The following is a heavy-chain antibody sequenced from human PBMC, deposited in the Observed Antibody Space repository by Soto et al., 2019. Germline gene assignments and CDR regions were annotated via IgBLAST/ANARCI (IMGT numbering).Heavy chain of an antibody. Sequence: ASVKVSCKASGYTFTSYGISWVRQAPGQGLEWMGWISAYNGNTNYAQKLQGRVTMTTDTSTSTAYMELRSLRSDDTAVYYCARDRDSYDSSGYFGYWGQGTLVTVSS. V-gene: IGHV1-18*01. CDR3: ARDRDSYDSSGYFGY. J-gene: IGHJ4*02. CDR1: GYTFTSYG. D-gene: IGHD3-22*01. CDR2: ISAYNGNT.